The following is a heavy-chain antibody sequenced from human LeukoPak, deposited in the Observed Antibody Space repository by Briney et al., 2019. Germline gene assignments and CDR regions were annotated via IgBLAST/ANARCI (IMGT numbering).Heavy chain of an antibody. CDR2: ITDGGST. CDR3: ERDGTRIGGNSQTGFDP. CDR1: GFSVTNNY. D-gene: IGHD5-18*01. Sequence: TGGSLRLSCAVSGFSVTNNYMSWVRQAPGKGLEYVSGMITDGGSTYYADSVRGRFTISRVNSNNTLYLQMSSLRPEDTAVYFCERDGTRIGGNSQTGFDPWGLGTLVTVSS. V-gene: IGHV3-64D*06. J-gene: IGHJ5*02.